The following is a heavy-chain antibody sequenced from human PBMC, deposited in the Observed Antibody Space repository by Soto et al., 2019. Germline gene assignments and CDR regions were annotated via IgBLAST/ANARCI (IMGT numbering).Heavy chain of an antibody. J-gene: IGHJ4*02. V-gene: IGHV3-23*01. Sequence: GGSLRLSCAASRFTFSSYAMSWVRQAPGKGLEWVSAISGSGGSTYYADSVKGRFTISRDNCKNTPYLQMNSLRAEATPVYSCAKSVRYDSSGSPHYWGQEALVKVSS. CDR3: AKSVRYDSSGSPHY. D-gene: IGHD3-22*01. CDR2: ISGSGGST. CDR1: RFTFSSYA.